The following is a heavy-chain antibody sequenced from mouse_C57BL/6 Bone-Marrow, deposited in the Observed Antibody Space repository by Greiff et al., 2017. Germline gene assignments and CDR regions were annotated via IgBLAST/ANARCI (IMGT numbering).Heavy chain of an antibody. Sequence: EVMLVESGAELVRPGASVKLSCTASGFNIKDDYMHWVKQRPEQGLEWIGWIGPENGDTEYASKFQGKATITADTSSNTAYMQLSSLTSEDTAVYYCTTFSGSSVLRYFDVWGTGTTVTVSS. CDR3: TTFSGSSVLRYFDV. J-gene: IGHJ1*03. V-gene: IGHV14-4*01. CDR2: IGPENGDT. D-gene: IGHD1-1*01. CDR1: GFNIKDDY.